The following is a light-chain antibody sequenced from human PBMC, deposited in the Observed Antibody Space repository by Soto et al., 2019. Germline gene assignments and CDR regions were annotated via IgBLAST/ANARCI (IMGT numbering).Light chain of an antibody. CDR1: SSNIGSNT. CDR3: AAWDDSLNGGV. CDR2: SNN. V-gene: IGLV1-44*01. Sequence: QSVLTQPPSASGTPGQRVTISCSGSSSNIGSNTVHWDQQLPGTAPKLLIYSNNQRPSGGPDRFSGSKSGTSASLAISGLQSEDESDYYCAAWDDSLNGGVFGGGTKLTVL. J-gene: IGLJ2*01.